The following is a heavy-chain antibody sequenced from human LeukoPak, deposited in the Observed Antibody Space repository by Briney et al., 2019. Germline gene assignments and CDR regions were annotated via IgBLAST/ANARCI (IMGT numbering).Heavy chain of an antibody. CDR2: ISSSSSTI. V-gene: IGHV3-48*04. J-gene: IGHJ4*02. CDR3: ARVGQGVGNRLDY. Sequence: GGSLRLSCAASGFTFSSYSMNWVRQAPGKGLEWVSYISSSSSTIYYADSMKGRCTISRDNAKNSLYLQMNSLRAEDTAVYYCARVGQGVGNRLDYWGQGTLVTVSS. CDR1: GFTFSSYS.